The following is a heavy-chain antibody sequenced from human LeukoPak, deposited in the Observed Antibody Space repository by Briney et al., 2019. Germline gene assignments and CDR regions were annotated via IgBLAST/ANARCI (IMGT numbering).Heavy chain of an antibody. CDR2: ISRDSANI. V-gene: IGHV3-9*01. J-gene: IGHJ6*02. D-gene: IGHD2-2*01. Sequence: PGGSLRLSCTASGFALDDYVMHWVRQTPGGGLEWVSGISRDSANIGYAESVKGRFTISRDNDKISLYLQMNSLTTEDTALYYCARDFCTGCNYYFYGMDVWGRGTTVTVSS. CDR1: GFALDDYV. CDR3: ARDFCTGCNYYFYGMDV.